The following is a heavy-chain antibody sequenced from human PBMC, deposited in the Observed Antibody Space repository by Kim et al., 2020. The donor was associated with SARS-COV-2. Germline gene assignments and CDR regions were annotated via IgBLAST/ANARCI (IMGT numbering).Heavy chain of an antibody. J-gene: IGHJ4*02. CDR2: IGGRGRSP. Sequence: GGSLRLSCAASGFTFSSYAMSCVRQAPGKGMEWVSAIGGRGRSPYYADSVKGRFPIYRDNSTNTLSRQMNSLRAEATAVFNCAKAKPPAAYLSQGPLVTV. CDR3: AKAKPPAAY. D-gene: IGHD2-15*01. V-gene: IGHV3-23*01. CDR1: GFTFSSYA.